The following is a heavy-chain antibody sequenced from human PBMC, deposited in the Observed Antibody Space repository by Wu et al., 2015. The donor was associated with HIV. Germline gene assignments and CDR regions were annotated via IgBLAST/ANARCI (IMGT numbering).Heavy chain of an antibody. CDR3: ARVPQSYDSSGYNWFDP. D-gene: IGHD3-22*01. Sequence: QVQLVQSGAEVKRPGASVRVSCKTSGYSFTAYYIHWVRQAPGQGLEWMGRITPNTGGADSAQKFQGRITLTRDTSISTAYLDLTWLRPDDTAVYYCARVPQSYDSSGYNWFDPGAREPWSPSPQ. CDR1: GYSFTAYY. V-gene: IGHV1-2*02. J-gene: IGHJ5*02. CDR2: ITPNTGGA.